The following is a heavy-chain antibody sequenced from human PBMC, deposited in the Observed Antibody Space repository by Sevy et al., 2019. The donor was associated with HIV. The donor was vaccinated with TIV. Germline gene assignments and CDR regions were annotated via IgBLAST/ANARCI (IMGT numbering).Heavy chain of an antibody. V-gene: IGHV3-43D*04. Sequence: GGSLRLSCAASGFSFDDSTMHWVRQAPGKPLEWVALISWDGGSTYCADSVKGRFTISRDNSKNSLYLQMKGLGAEDTALYYCAKDIGFTGTFPLDAWGQGTLVTVSS. J-gene: IGHJ5*02. CDR1: GFSFDDST. CDR3: AKDIGFTGTFPLDA. CDR2: ISWDGGST. D-gene: IGHD1-1*01.